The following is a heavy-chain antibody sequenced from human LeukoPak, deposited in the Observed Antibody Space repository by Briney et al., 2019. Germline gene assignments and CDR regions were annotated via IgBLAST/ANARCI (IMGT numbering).Heavy chain of an antibody. CDR1: GGPFSSYA. CDR2: IIPIFGTA. V-gene: IGHV1-69*13. D-gene: IGHD3-22*01. J-gene: IGHJ3*02. Sequence: ASVKVSCKASGGPFSSYAISWVRQAPGEGLEWMGGIIPIFGTANYAQKFQGRVTITADESTSTAYMEMSSLRSDDTAVYYCARGDYYDSPWTFDIWGQGTMVTVSS. CDR3: ARGDYYDSPWTFDI.